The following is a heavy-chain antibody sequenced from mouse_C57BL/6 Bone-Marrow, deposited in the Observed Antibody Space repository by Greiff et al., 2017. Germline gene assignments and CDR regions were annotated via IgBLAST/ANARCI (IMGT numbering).Heavy chain of an antibody. CDR3: ARKGGRAMVKSAMDY. CDR1: GFSLTSYA. J-gene: IGHJ4*01. CDR2: IWTGGGT. D-gene: IGHD2-2*01. Sequence: VKLMESGPGLVAPSQSLSITCTVSGFSLTSYAISWVRQPPGKGLEWLGVIWTGGGTNYNSALKSRLSISKDNSKSQVFLKMNSPQTDDTARYYCARKGGRAMVKSAMDYWGQGTSVTVSS. V-gene: IGHV2-9-1*01.